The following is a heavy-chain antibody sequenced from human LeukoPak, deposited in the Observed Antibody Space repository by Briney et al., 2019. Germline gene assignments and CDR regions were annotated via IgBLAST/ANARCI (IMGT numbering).Heavy chain of an antibody. CDR1: GGSISSGGYY. D-gene: IGHD3-10*01. CDR2: IYYSGST. CDR3: AREGGSGSPIDY. J-gene: IGHJ4*02. Sequence: SQTLSLTCTVSGGSISSGGYYWSWIRQHPWKGLEWIGYIYYSGSTYYNPSLKSRVTISVDTSKNQFSLKLSSVTAADTAVYYCAREGGSGSPIDYWGQGTLVTVSS. V-gene: IGHV4-31*03.